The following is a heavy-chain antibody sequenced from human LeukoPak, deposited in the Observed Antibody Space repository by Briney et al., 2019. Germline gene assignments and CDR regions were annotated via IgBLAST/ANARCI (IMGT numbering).Heavy chain of an antibody. V-gene: IGHV3-30*18. CDR1: GYTLTELS. CDR2: ISYDGSNK. D-gene: IGHD6-19*01. J-gene: IGHJ3*02. Sequence: SCKVSGYTLTELSMHWVRQAPGKGLEWVAVISYDGSNKYYADSVKGRFTISRDNSKNTLYLQMNSLRAEDTAVYYCAKFLAVAGGGGAFDIWGQGTMVTVSS. CDR3: AKFLAVAGGGGAFDI.